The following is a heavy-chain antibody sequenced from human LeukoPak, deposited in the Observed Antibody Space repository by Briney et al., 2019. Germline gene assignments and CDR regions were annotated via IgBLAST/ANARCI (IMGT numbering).Heavy chain of an antibody. V-gene: IGHV1-2*02. CDR2: INPNSGGT. CDR3: ARDGGCSSTSCYVRYYYMDV. D-gene: IGHD2-2*01. J-gene: IGHJ6*03. Sequence: GASVKASCKASGYTFTGYYMHWVRQAPGQGLEWMGWINPNSGGTNYAQKFQGRVTMTRDTSISTAYMELSRLRSDDTAVYYCARDGGCSSTSCYVRYYYMDVWGKGTTVTISS. CDR1: GYTFTGYY.